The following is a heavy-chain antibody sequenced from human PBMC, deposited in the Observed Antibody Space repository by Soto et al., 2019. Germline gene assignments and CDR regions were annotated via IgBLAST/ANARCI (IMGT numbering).Heavy chain of an antibody. CDR3: VKDRDYYGSGSYYLSGDY. CDR1: GFTFSSYA. D-gene: IGHD3-10*01. J-gene: IGHJ4*02. V-gene: IGHV3-64D*08. CDR2: ISSNGGST. Sequence: GGSLRLSCSASGFTFSSYAMHWVRQAPGKGLEYVSAISSNGGSTYYADSVKGRFTISRDNSKNTLYLQMGSLRAEDTAVYYCVKDRDYYGSGSYYLSGDYWGQGTLVTVSS.